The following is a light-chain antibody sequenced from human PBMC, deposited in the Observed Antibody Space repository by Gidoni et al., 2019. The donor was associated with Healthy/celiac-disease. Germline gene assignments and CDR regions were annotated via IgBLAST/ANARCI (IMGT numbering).Light chain of an antibody. J-gene: IGLJ3*02. V-gene: IGLV1-40*01. CDR3: QSYDSSLSGWV. CDR2: GKS. CDR1: SANIGAGDD. Sequence: QSVLTQPPSVAGAPGQRVTITCTGSSANIGAGDDVHWDKQSPGTAPKLLICGKSNRPSGVPDRVSGSKSGTSASLAIPGLQAEDEADYYCQSYDSSLSGWVFGGGTKLTVL.